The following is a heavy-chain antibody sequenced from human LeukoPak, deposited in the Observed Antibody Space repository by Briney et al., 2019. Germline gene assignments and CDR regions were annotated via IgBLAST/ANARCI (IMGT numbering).Heavy chain of an antibody. CDR2: ISGSGGST. CDR3: AKDYGAETRLPDAFDI. D-gene: IGHD3-10*01. J-gene: IGHJ3*02. Sequence: GGSLRLSCAASGFTFRTYWMSWVRQAPGKGLEWVSAISGSGGSTYYADSVKGRFTISRDNSKNTLYLQMNSLRAEDTAVYYCAKDYGAETRLPDAFDIWGQGTMVTVSS. CDR1: GFTFRTYW. V-gene: IGHV3-23*01.